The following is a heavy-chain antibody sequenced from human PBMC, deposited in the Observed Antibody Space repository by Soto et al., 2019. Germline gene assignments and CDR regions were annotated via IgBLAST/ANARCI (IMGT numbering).Heavy chain of an antibody. CDR1: GFTFSSYA. V-gene: IGHV3-23*01. CDR3: AKAVNNDFWSGYVDY. J-gene: IGHJ4*02. Sequence: GGSLRLSCAASGFTFSSYAMSWVRQAPGKGLEWVSAISGSGGSTYYADSVKGRFTISRDNSKNTLYLQMNSLRAEDTAVYYCAKAVNNDFWSGYVDYWGQGTLVTVSS. D-gene: IGHD3-3*01. CDR2: ISGSGGST.